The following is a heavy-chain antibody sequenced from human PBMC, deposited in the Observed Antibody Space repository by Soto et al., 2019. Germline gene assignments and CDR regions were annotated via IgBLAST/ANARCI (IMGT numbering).Heavy chain of an antibody. CDR1: GFTFNTYS. V-gene: IGHV3-33*01. CDR3: ARAGGTTVTGLWHFDS. CDR2: IWYDGTQK. J-gene: IGHJ4*02. Sequence: PGWSLRLSCEASGFTFNTYSMHWVRQPPGKGLEWLAAIWYDGTQKYYADSVKGRFIISRDNSKKTLYLEMNSLRAEDTAVYYCARAGGTTVTGLWHFDSWGQGTLVTVS. D-gene: IGHD4-17*01.